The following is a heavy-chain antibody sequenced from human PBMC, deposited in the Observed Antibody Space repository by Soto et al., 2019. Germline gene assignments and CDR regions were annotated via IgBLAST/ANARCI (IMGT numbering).Heavy chain of an antibody. D-gene: IGHD6-19*01. CDR1: GFTFSSYA. CDR2: ISGSGGST. J-gene: IGHJ6*02. CDR3: ARDPVVSSGWVRGMDV. V-gene: IGHV3-23*01. Sequence: EVQLLESGGGLVQPGGSLRLSCAASGFTFSSYAMSWVRQAPGKGLEWVSAISGSGGSTYYADSVKGRFTISRDNSKNTLYLQMNSLRAEDTAVYYCARDPVVSSGWVRGMDVWGQGTTVTVSS.